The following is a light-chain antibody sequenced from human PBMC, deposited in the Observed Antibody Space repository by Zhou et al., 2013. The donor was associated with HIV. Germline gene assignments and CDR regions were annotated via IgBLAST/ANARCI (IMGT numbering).Light chain of an antibody. Sequence: DIQMTQSPSTLSASVGDRVTITCRASQSISSWLAWYQQKPGKAPKLLIYKASTLESGVPSRFSGSGSGTEFTLTISSLQPDDFGTYYCQQYGSNPITFGQGTRLEIK. CDR3: QQYGSNPIT. J-gene: IGKJ5*01. V-gene: IGKV1-5*03. CDR1: QSISSW. CDR2: KAS.